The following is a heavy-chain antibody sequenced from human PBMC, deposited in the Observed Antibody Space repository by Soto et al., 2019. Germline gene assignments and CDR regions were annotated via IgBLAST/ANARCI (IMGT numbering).Heavy chain of an antibody. D-gene: IGHD2-15*01. CDR3: ARSPGYCSGGSCPNWFDP. V-gene: IGHV4-59*01. J-gene: IGHJ5*02. CDR2: VYTSDYT. Sequence: SETLSLTCSVSGASIRSYYWHWIRQPPGKGLEWIGYVYTSDYTRYSSSLKSRVTISVDTSKNQFSLKLSSVTAADTAVYYRARSPGYCSGGSCPNWFDPWGQGTLVTVSS. CDR1: GASIRSYY.